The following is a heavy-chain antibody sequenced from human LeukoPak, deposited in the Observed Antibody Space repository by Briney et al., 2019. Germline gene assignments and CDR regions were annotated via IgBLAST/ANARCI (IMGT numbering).Heavy chain of an antibody. CDR2: ISGSGGST. Sequence: GGSLRLSCAASGFTFSSYAMSWSRQAPGKGLDGSPVISGSGGSTYYADSVKGRFTISRDNSKNTLYLQMNSLRAEDTAVYYCAKSPHCTNGVCYLSYYYYMDVWGKGTTVTVSS. CDR3: AKSPHCTNGVCYLSYYYYMDV. V-gene: IGHV3-23*01. CDR1: GFTFSSYA. D-gene: IGHD2-8*01. J-gene: IGHJ6*03.